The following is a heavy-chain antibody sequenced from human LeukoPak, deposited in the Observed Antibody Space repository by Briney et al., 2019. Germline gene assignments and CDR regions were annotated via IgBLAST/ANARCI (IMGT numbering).Heavy chain of an antibody. D-gene: IGHD2-15*01. CDR1: GFTVSSNY. CDR3: AKGQGCSGGSCSDAFDI. J-gene: IGHJ3*02. CDR2: VSGGSTNT. Sequence: GGSLRLSCAASGFTVSSNYMSWVRQAPGKGLEWVSAVSGGSTNTYYADSVKGRFTISRDNSKNTLYLQMNSLRAEDTAVYYCAKGQGCSGGSCSDAFDIWGQGTMVTVSS. V-gene: IGHV3-23*01.